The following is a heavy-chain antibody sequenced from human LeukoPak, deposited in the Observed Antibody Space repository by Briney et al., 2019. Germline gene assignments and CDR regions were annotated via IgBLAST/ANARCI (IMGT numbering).Heavy chain of an antibody. J-gene: IGHJ5*02. V-gene: IGHV1-2*02. CDR1: GYTFTGYY. Sequence: ASVKVSCKASGYTFTGYYMHWVRQAPGQGLEWMGWINPNSGGTNYAQKFQGRVTMTSDTSISTAYMELSRLRSDDTAVYYCARVTRDLKKGSSLNWFDPWGQGTLVTVSS. CDR2: INPNSGGT. CDR3: ARVTRDLKKGSSLNWFDP. D-gene: IGHD6-6*01.